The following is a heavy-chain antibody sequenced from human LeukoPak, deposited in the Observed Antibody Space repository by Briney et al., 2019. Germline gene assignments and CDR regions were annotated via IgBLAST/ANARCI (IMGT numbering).Heavy chain of an antibody. Sequence: GGSLRLSCAASGFTFSNYAMSWVRQAPGRGLEWVSTISSSGGTTYYADSVKGRFTISRDNSKSTLYLQMNNLRAEDTAVYYCAKDPKDNSASWGLGTLVTVSS. CDR1: GFTFSNYA. D-gene: IGHD1-1*01. J-gene: IGHJ5*02. V-gene: IGHV3-23*01. CDR2: ISSSGGTT. CDR3: AKDPKDNSAS.